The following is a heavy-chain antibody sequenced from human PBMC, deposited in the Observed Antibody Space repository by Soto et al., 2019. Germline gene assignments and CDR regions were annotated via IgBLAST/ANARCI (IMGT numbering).Heavy chain of an antibody. CDR2: FRTGGDDGTT. D-gene: IGHD3-10*01. V-gene: IGHV3-23*01. J-gene: IGHJ4*02. CDR3: AKKVNSGPGSQYFDY. CDR1: GFTFSSYS. Sequence: GGSLRLSCAASGFTFSSYSMSWVRQAPGKGLEWVSGFRTGGDDGTTYYADSVKGRFTISRDNSKNTLFLQMNSLRAEDTAIYYCAKKVNSGPGSQYFDYWGQGTLVTVYS.